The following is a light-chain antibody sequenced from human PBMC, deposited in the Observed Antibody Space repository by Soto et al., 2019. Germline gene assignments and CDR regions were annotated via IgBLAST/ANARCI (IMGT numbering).Light chain of an antibody. J-gene: IGKJ3*01. CDR1: QSISSSY. CDR2: GAY. Sequence: EIVLTQSPGTLSLSPGERATLYCRASQSISSSYLAWYQQKPGQAPRLLIYGAYSRATGIPDRVSGSGSGTDFTLTISSLEPEHFAVYYCQQYGSSPPFTVGPGTKVASK. V-gene: IGKV3-20*01. CDR3: QQYGSSPPFT.